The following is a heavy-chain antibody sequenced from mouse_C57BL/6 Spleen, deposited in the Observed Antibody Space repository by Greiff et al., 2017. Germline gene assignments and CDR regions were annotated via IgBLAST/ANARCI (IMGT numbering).Heavy chain of an antibody. V-gene: IGHV1-52*01. CDR3: ARSSYSNYDAIDY. CDR2: IDPYDSGT. Sequence: VQLQQPGAELVRPGASVKLSCKASGYTFTSYWMHWVKQRPVQGLDWIGKIDPYDSGTHYNQKFKGKATLTVDKSSSTAYMQLSSLTSEDSAVYYFARSSYSNYDAIDYWGQGTSVTVSS. CDR1: GYTFTSYW. J-gene: IGHJ4*01. D-gene: IGHD2-5*01.